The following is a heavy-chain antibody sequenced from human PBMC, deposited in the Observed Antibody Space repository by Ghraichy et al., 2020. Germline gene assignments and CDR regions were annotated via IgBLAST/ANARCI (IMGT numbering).Heavy chain of an antibody. CDR1: GGSISSYY. Sequence: SETLSLTCTVSGGSISSYYWSWIRQPPGKGLEWIGYIYYSGSTNYNPSLKSRVTISVDTSKNQFSLKLSSVTAAYTAGYDCARDTSGSYSYFDYYYYMVVWGKGTTVTVSS. J-gene: IGHJ6*03. V-gene: IGHV4-59*01. CDR2: IYYSGST. CDR3: ARDTSGSYSYFDYYYYMVV. D-gene: IGHD1-26*01.